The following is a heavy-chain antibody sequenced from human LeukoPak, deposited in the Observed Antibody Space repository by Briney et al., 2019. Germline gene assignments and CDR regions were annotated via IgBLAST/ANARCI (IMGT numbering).Heavy chain of an antibody. CDR3: ITDHKDNWNPPGDI. V-gene: IGHV1-69*04. CDR1: GGTFSSYA. J-gene: IGHJ3*02. Sequence: ASVKVSCKASGGTFSSYAISWVRQAPGQGLEWMGRIIPILGIANYAQKFQGRVTITADESTSTAYMELSSLRSEDTAVYYCITDHKDNWNPPGDIWGQGTMVTVSS. CDR2: IIPILGIA. D-gene: IGHD1-20*01.